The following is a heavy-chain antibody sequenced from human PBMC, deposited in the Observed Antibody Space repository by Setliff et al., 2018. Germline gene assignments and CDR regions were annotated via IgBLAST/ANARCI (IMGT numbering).Heavy chain of an antibody. J-gene: IGHJ3*01. CDR1: GFTFTSYS. CDR3: ARGWEVNHDAFDF. D-gene: IGHD1-26*01. Sequence: GSLRLSCAASGFTFTSYSMNWVRQAPGQGLEWVSSISSSSRYIYYADSLKGRFTISRDNAKNSLYLQMNSLRVEDTAVYYCARGWEVNHDAFDFWGQGTMVTVSS. CDR2: ISSSSRYI. V-gene: IGHV3-21*01.